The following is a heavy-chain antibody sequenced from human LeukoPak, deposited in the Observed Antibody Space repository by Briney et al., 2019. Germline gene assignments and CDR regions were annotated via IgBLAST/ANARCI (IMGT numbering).Heavy chain of an antibody. Sequence: SSETLSLTCAVSGGSISSGGYSWSWIRQPPGKGLEWIGYIYHSGSTYYNPSLKSRVTISVDRSKNQFSLKLSSVTAADTAVYYCARGAMYGSGIRGVYYFDYWGQGTLVTVSS. V-gene: IGHV4-30-2*01. CDR3: ARGAMYGSGIRGVYYFDY. CDR2: IYHSGST. CDR1: GGSISSGGYS. D-gene: IGHD3-10*01. J-gene: IGHJ4*02.